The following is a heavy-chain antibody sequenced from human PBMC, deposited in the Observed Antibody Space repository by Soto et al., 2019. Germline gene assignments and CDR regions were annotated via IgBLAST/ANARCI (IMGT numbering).Heavy chain of an antibody. CDR2: ISYDGSNK. Sequence: GGSLRLCCAASGFTFSSYAMHWVRQAPGKGLEWVAVISYDGSNKYYADSVKGRFTISRDNSKNTLYLQMNSLRAEDTAVYYCARGPSSSWYYWGQGTLVTVSS. CDR1: GFTFSSYA. V-gene: IGHV3-30-3*01. J-gene: IGHJ4*02. CDR3: ARGPSSSWYY. D-gene: IGHD6-13*01.